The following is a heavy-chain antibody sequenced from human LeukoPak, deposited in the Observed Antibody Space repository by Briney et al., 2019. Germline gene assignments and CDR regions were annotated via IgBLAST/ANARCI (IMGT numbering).Heavy chain of an antibody. CDR1: GFTFSSYS. V-gene: IGHV3-48*04. J-gene: IGHJ4*02. CDR3: ARLPAYCSSTSCYYDY. Sequence: GGSLRLSCAASGFTFSSYSMNWVRQAPGKGLEWVSYISSSSSTIYYADSVKGRFTISRDNAKNSLFLQMNSLRAEDTAVYYCARLPAYCSSTSCYYDYWGQGTLVTVSS. CDR2: ISSSSSTI. D-gene: IGHD2-2*01.